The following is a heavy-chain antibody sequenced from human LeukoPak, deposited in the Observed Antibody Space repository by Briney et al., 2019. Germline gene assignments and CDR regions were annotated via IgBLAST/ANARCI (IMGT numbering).Heavy chain of an antibody. CDR2: IYYSGST. CDR3: ARASEMATTSYFDY. Sequence: SETLSLTCSVSGGSISSSRDYWGWIRQPPGKGLEWIGYIYYSGSTNYNPSLKSRVTISVDTSKNQFSLKLSSVTAADRALYYCARASEMATTSYFDYWGQGTLVTVSS. CDR1: GGSISSSRDY. V-gene: IGHV4-61*05. J-gene: IGHJ4*02. D-gene: IGHD5-24*01.